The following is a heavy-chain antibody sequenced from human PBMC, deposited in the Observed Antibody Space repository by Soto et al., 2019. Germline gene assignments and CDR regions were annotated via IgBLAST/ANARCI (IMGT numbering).Heavy chain of an antibody. D-gene: IGHD3-22*01. CDR1: GGTFNTFA. V-gene: IGHV1-69*06. CDR3: LCYDNSGPTLGIDY. CDR2: IIPMFGTT. Sequence: QVQLVQSGSEVKKPGSSLKVSCKASGGTFNTFAISWVRQAPGQGLEWMGGIIPMFGTTNYAQKFQASATITADKSPSTGYMDLRSLRSEDTGAYYWLCYDNSGPTLGIDYWGQGTLVTGSS. J-gene: IGHJ4*02.